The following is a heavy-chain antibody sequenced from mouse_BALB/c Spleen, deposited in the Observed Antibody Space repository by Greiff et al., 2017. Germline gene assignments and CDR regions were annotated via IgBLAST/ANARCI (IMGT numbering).Heavy chain of an antibody. Sequence: QVQLQQSGAELARPGASVKLSCKASGYTFTSYWMQWVKQRPGQGLEWIGAIYPGDGDTRYTQKFKGKATLTADKSSSTAYMQLSSLASEDSAVYYCARMGYDGFYYAMDYWGQGTSVTVSS. CDR2: IYPGDGDT. D-gene: IGHD2-3*01. J-gene: IGHJ4*01. CDR1: GYTFTSYW. CDR3: ARMGYDGFYYAMDY. V-gene: IGHV1-87*01.